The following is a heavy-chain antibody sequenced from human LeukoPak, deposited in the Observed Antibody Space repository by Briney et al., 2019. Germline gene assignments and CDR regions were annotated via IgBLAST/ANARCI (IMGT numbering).Heavy chain of an antibody. Sequence: SETLSLTCTVSDYSISSAFYWARIRQPPGKGLEWVATIYHSGSTYYNPSLKSRVTISIDTSRNQFSLKLRSVTAADTAVYCCARDLVTVTKGFDIWGQGTMVSVSS. J-gene: IGHJ3*02. CDR3: ARDLVTVTKGFDI. V-gene: IGHV4-38-2*02. D-gene: IGHD4-17*01. CDR1: DYSISSAFY. CDR2: IYHSGST.